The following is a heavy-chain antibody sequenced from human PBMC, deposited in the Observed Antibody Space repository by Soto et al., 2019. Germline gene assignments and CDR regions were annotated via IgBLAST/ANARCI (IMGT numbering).Heavy chain of an antibody. J-gene: IGHJ4*02. D-gene: IGHD1-26*01. Sequence: QVQLQESGPRLVKPSETLSLTCSVSGGSVSSGSYYWSWIRQPPGKGLEWIGYIYYSGSTKYNPSLKSRVTISVDTSKNQFSLKLSSVTAADTAVYYCARAGLGDGSDYWGQGTLVTVSS. V-gene: IGHV4-61*01. CDR1: GGSVSSGSYY. CDR2: IYYSGST. CDR3: ARAGLGDGSDY.